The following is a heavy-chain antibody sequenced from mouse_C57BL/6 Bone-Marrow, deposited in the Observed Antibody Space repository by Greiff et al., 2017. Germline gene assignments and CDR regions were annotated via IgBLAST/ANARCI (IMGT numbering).Heavy chain of an antibody. Sequence: QVQLKQPGAELVKPGASVKMSCKASGYTFTSYWITWVKQRPGQGLEWIGDIYPGSGSTNYNEKFKSKATLTVDTSSSTAYLQLSSLTSEDSAVYYCARYPYYGSSSALAYWGQGTLVTVSA. CDR3: ARYPYYGSSSALAY. V-gene: IGHV1-55*01. CDR2: IYPGSGST. J-gene: IGHJ3*01. D-gene: IGHD1-1*01. CDR1: GYTFTSYW.